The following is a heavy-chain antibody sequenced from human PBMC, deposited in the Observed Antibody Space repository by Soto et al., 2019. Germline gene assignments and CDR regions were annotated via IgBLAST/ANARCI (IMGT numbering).Heavy chain of an antibody. CDR1: GFPCSNFA. J-gene: IGHJ5*02. CDR3: AMGFEFGELSS. D-gene: IGHD3-10*01. Sequence: EVQLLESGGGLGQPGGSLRLSCTASGFPCSNFAMSWVRQAPGKGLEWVSTIGGSGDNTYYADPVKGRFTISRDKSKSTVFLQLNSLGAEDTAVYYCAMGFEFGELSSWGQGTPVTVSS. CDR2: IGGSGDNT. V-gene: IGHV3-23*01.